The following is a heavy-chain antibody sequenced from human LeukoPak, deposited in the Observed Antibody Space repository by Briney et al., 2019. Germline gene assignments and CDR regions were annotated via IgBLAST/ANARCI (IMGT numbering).Heavy chain of an antibody. CDR1: GYTFTSYG. Sequence: ASVKVSCKASGYTFTSYGISWVRQAPGQGLEWMGWISAYNGNTNYAQKLQGRVTMTTDTSTSTAYMELRSLRSDDTAVYYCARHAMGIAVVDTDYWGQGTLVTVSS. CDR2: ISAYNGNT. J-gene: IGHJ4*02. CDR3: ARHAMGIAVVDTDY. D-gene: IGHD6-19*01. V-gene: IGHV1-18*01.